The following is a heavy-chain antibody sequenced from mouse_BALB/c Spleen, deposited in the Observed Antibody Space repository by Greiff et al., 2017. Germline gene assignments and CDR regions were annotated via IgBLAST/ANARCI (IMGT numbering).Heavy chain of an antibody. Sequence: VQLQQSGAELAKPGASVKMSCKASGYTFTSYWMHWVKQRPGQGLEWIGYINPSTGYTEYNQKFKDKATLTADKSSSTAYMQLSSLTSEDSAVYDCARRDYGYGGAMDYWGQGTSVTVSS. V-gene: IGHV1-7*01. CDR3: ARRDYGYGGAMDY. J-gene: IGHJ4*01. CDR1: GYTFTSYW. D-gene: IGHD2-2*01. CDR2: INPSTGYT.